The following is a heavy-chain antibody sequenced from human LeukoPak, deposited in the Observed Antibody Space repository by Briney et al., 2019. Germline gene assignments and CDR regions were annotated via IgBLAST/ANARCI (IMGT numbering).Heavy chain of an antibody. CDR1: GFTFSTYG. J-gene: IGHJ6*03. V-gene: IGHV3-30*18. CDR3: AKQGVYGSGSYFSPNDYYYYYYMDV. Sequence: GGSLRLSCAVSGFTFSTYGMHWVRQAPGKGLEWVSVISYDGSKKHYADSVKGRFTISRDNSKNMLHLQMNSLRAEDTAVYYCAKQGVYGSGSYFSPNDYYYYYYMDVWGTGTTVTVSS. D-gene: IGHD3-10*01. CDR2: ISYDGSKK.